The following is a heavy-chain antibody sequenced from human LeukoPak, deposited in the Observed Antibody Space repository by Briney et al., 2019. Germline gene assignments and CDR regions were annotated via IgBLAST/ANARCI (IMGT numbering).Heavy chain of an antibody. CDR2: ISSGSSTI. J-gene: IGHJ4*02. CDR3: AISWGYYFDY. Sequence: GGSLRLFCAASGVTFSRYSMNWGPHAPGKGLERVSYISSGSSTIYYADSVKGRFTISRDNAKNSLYLQMNSLKDEGTAVYYCAISWGYYFDYWGQGTLVTVSS. CDR1: GVTFSRYS. V-gene: IGHV3-48*02. D-gene: IGHD2-15*01.